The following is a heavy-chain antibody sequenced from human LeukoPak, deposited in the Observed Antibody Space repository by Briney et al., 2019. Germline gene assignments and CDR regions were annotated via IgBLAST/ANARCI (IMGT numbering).Heavy chain of an antibody. D-gene: IGHD3-16*01. J-gene: IGHJ5*02. CDR1: GFTFSTYG. CDR2: ISGSGGST. CDR3: AITPHDYVWGSYFRFDP. V-gene: IGHV3-23*01. Sequence: PGGSLRLSCAASGFTFSTYGVSWVRQAPGKGLEWVSAISGSGGSTYYADSVKGRFTISRDNSKNTLYLQMNSLRAEDTAVYYCAITPHDYVWGSYFRFDPWGQGTLVTVSS.